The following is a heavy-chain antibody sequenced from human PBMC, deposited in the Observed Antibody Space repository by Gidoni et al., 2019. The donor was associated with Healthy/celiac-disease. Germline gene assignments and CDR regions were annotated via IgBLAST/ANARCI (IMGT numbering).Heavy chain of an antibody. CDR1: GFTFSSYS. CDR3: ARDGKTTVTTGDYYYYGMDV. CDR2: ISSSSSYI. V-gene: IGHV3-21*01. Sequence: EVQLVESGGGLAKPGGSLRLSCAASGFTFSSYSMNWVRQAPGKGLEWVSSISSSSSYIYYADSVKGRFTISRDNAKNSLYLRMNSLRAEDTAVYYCARDGKTTVTTGDYYYYGMDVWGQGTTVTVSS. J-gene: IGHJ6*02. D-gene: IGHD4-4*01.